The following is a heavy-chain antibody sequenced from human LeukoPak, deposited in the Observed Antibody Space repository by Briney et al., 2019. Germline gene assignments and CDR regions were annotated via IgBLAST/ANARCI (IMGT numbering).Heavy chain of an antibody. CDR1: GYTFTGYY. J-gene: IGHJ4*02. CDR3: ARDRVNYGSGSYGY. D-gene: IGHD3-10*01. CDR2: INPNSGGT. Sequence: ASVKVSCKAPGYTFTGYYMHWVRQAPGQGLEWMGWINPNSGGTNYAQKFQGRVTMTRDTSISTAYMELSRLRSDDTAVYYCARDRVNYGSGSYGYWGQGTLVTVSS. V-gene: IGHV1-2*02.